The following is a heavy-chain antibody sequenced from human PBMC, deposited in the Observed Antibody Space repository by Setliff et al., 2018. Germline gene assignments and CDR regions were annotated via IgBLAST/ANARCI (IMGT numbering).Heavy chain of an antibody. CDR2: IYYSGST. CDR1: GGSISSSSYY. CDR3: ARRETYYNFWSGYYAY. V-gene: IGHV4-39*07. Sequence: SETLSLTCTVSGGSISSSSYYWGWIRQPPGKGLEWIGSIYYSGSTYYNPSLKSRVTISVDTSKNQFSLKLSSVTAADTAVYYCARRETYYNFWSGYYAYWGQGTLVTDSS. J-gene: IGHJ4*02. D-gene: IGHD3-3*01.